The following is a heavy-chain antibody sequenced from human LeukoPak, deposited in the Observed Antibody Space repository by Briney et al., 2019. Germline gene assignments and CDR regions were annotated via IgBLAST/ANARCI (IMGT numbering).Heavy chain of an antibody. J-gene: IGHJ4*02. Sequence: PGGSLRLSCAASGFTFSDAWMSWVRQAPGKGLEWAGRIKNKNTGETTDYAAPVKGRFTISRDDSKNTLYLQMNSLKSEDTAVYYCTRAIGGSRDPDFDYWGQGTLVTVSS. CDR3: TRAIGGSRDPDFDY. V-gene: IGHV3-15*01. D-gene: IGHD2-15*01. CDR1: GFTFSDAW. CDR2: IKNKNTGETT.